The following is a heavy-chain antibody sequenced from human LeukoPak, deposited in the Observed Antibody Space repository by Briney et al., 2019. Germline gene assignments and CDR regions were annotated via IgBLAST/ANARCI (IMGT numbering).Heavy chain of an antibody. Sequence: GGTLRLSCAASGFTFSSYGMSWVRQAPGKGLEWVSAISGSGGSTYYADSVKGRFTISRDNSKNTLYLQMNSLRAEDTAVYYCAKSGERGYSYGWFDYWGQGTLVTVSS. V-gene: IGHV3-23*01. D-gene: IGHD5-18*01. CDR2: ISGSGGST. CDR3: AKSGERGYSYGWFDY. CDR1: GFTFSSYG. J-gene: IGHJ4*02.